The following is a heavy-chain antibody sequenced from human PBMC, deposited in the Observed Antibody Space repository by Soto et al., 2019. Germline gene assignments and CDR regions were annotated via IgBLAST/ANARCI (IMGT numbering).Heavy chain of an antibody. CDR3: ARDYGGNSAAYYYYGMDV. CDR2: IIPSFGTA. D-gene: IGHD4-17*01. J-gene: IGHJ6*02. Sequence: QVQLVQSGAEVKKPGSSVKVSCKASGGTFSSYAISWVRQAPGQGLEWMGGIIPSFGTANYAQKFQGRVTITADESTRTAYMELSSLRSEDTAVYYCARDYGGNSAAYYYYGMDVWGQGTTVTVSS. CDR1: GGTFSSYA. V-gene: IGHV1-69*12.